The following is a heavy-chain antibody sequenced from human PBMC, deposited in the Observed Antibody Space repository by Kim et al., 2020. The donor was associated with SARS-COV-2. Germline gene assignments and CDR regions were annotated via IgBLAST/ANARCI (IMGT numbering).Heavy chain of an antibody. D-gene: IGHD6-13*01. CDR3: AKDIAYYYGMDV. J-gene: IGHJ6*02. V-gene: IGHV3-9*01. CDR2: I. Sequence: IGSAVSVKGRFTISRDNAQHSIYLKMNSLRAEGTALYYCAKDIAYYYGMDVWGQGTTVTVSS.